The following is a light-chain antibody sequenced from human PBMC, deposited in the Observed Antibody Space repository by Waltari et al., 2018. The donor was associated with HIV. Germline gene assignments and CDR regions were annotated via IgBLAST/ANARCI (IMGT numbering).Light chain of an antibody. V-gene: IGKV2-28*01. CDR3: MQALQTPLT. CDR1: QSLLHSNGYNY. CDR2: LGS. Sequence: DIVMPQSPLSLPVTPGEPASISCRSSQSLLHSNGYNYLDWYLQKPGQSPQLLIYLGSNRASGVPDRFSGSGSGTDFTLKIGRVEAGDVGVYYCMQALQTPLTFGGGTKVEIK. J-gene: IGKJ4*01.